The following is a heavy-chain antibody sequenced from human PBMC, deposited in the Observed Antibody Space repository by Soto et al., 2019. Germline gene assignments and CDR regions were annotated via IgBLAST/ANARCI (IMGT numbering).Heavy chain of an antibody. CDR3: ARDDSSGYSPFDY. D-gene: IGHD3-22*01. J-gene: IGHJ4*02. CDR2: IYYSGST. CDR1: GGSISSGGYY. V-gene: IGHV4-31*03. Sequence: SETLSLTCTVSGGSISSGGYYWSWIRQHPGKGLEWIGYIYYSGSTYYNPSLKSRVTISVDTSKNQFSLKLSSVTAADTAVYYCARDDSSGYSPFDYWGQGTLVTVSS.